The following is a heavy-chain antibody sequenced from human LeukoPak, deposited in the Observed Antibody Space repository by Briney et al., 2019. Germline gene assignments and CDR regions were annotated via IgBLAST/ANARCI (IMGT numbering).Heavy chain of an antibody. CDR3: ARAGSGWHIDY. CDR2: IYTSGST. CDR1: GDSFSGNF. Sequence: PSETLSLTCAVSGDSFSGNFWTWIRQPAGKGLEWIGRIYTSGSTNYNPSLKSRVTMSVDTSKNQFSLKLSSVTAADTAVYYCARAGSGWHIDYWGQGTLVTVS. D-gene: IGHD6-19*01. J-gene: IGHJ4*02. V-gene: IGHV4-4*07.